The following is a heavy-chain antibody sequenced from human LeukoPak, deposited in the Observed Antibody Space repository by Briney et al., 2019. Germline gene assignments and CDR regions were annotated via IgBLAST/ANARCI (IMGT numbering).Heavy chain of an antibody. CDR2: IIPIFGIA. D-gene: IGHD3-22*01. V-gene: IGHV1-69*04. J-gene: IGHJ6*02. CDR3: ASYYDSSGYPSQPDYYYGMDV. CDR1: GGTFSSYA. Sequence: GASVKASCKASGGTFSSYAISWVRQAPGQGLEWMGRIIPIFGIANYAQKFQGRVTITADKSTSTAYMELSSLRSEDTAVYYCASYYDSSGYPSQPDYYYGMDVWGQGTTVTVSS.